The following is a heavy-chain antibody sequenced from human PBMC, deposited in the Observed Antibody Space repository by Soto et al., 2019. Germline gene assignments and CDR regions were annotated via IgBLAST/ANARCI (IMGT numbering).Heavy chain of an antibody. Sequence: SETLSLTCTVSGGSISSYYWSWIRQPPGKGLEWIGYIYYSGSTNYNPSLKSRVTISVDTSKNQFSLKLSSVTAADTAVYYCARDTGDYEDYWGQGTLVTVSS. CDR3: ARDTGDYEDY. D-gene: IGHD4-17*01. CDR2: IYYSGST. CDR1: GGSISSYY. J-gene: IGHJ4*02. V-gene: IGHV4-59*01.